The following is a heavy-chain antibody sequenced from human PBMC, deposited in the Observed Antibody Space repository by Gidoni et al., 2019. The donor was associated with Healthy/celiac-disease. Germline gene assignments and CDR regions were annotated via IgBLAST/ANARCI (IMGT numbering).Heavy chain of an antibody. CDR3: ARLYRITLVQGWFDP. J-gene: IGHJ5*02. CDR1: GGSISSSSYY. Sequence: QLQLQESGPGLVKLSETLSLTCTVSGGSISSSSYYWGWIRQPPGKGLEWIGSIYYSGSTYYNPSLKSRVTISVDTSKNQFSPKLSSVTAADTAVYYCARLYRITLVQGWFDPWGQGTLVTVSS. V-gene: IGHV4-39*01. CDR2: IYYSGST. D-gene: IGHD3-10*01.